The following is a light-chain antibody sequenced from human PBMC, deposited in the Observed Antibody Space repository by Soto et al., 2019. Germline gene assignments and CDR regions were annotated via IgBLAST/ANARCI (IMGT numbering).Light chain of an antibody. CDR1: QSVSSSY. CDR2: GAS. V-gene: IGKV3-20*01. Sequence: EIVLTQSPGTLSLSPGEIATLSCSASQSVSSSYLAWYQQKPGQAPRLLIYGASSRATGIPDRFSGSGSGTDFTLTISRLEPEDFAVYYCQQYGSSPTYTFGQGTKLEIK. J-gene: IGKJ2*01. CDR3: QQYGSSPTYT.